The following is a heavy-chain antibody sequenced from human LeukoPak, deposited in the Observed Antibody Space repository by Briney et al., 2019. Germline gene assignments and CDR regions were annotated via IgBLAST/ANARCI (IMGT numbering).Heavy chain of an antibody. CDR2: IKEDGGQI. D-gene: IGHD6-6*01. CDR3: ARYSSSSSFDY. Sequence: GGSLRLSCTGSGFTFSTYWMSWVRQAPGKGLEWVANIKEDGGQIYYVDSVKGRFTISRDNAKNPLYLQMNSLRAEDTAVYYCARYSSSSSFDYWGQGTLVTVSS. V-gene: IGHV3-7*01. CDR1: GFTFSTYW. J-gene: IGHJ4*02.